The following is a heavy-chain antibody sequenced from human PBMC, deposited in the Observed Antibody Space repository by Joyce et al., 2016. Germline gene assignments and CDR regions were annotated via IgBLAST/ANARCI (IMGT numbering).Heavy chain of an antibody. CDR1: GYTFTNYD. CDR2: MNPDRGNT. CDR3: VRNPPHTGYVDP. D-gene: IGHD5-12*01. Sequence: QVQLVQSGAEVKKPGASVQVYCKASGYTFTNYDLNWVRQAPGQGLEWMGWMNPDRGNTGYAQKFQGRVSLTRNTAITTAYMELYSLTSEDTAVYYCVRNPPHTGYVDPWGQGTLVTVSS. V-gene: IGHV1-8*01. J-gene: IGHJ5*02.